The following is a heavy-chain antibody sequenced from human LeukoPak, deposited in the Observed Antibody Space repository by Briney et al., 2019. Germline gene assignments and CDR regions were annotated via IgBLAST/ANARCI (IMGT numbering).Heavy chain of an antibody. CDR3: AGSYGSGTYVFDY. V-gene: IGHV1-46*01. Sequence: ASVKVSCTASGYXFTSYYVHWVRQAPGQGLKWMGIINPSGDSTTDAQKFQGRVTMTRDTSTSTVYMELSILRSEDTAVYYCAGSYGSGTYVFDYWGQGTLVTVSS. J-gene: IGHJ4*02. CDR1: GYXFTSYY. D-gene: IGHD3-10*01. CDR2: INPSGDST.